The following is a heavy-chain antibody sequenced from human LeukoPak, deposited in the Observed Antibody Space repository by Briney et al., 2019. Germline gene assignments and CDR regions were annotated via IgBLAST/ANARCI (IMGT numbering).Heavy chain of an antibody. J-gene: IGHJ4*02. CDR3: ARPSTYYGSGDFDY. V-gene: IGHV4-34*01. CDR2: INHSGST. Sequence: SETLSLTCAVYGGSFSGYYWSWIRQPPGKGLEWVGEINHSGSTNYNPSLERPVTISVDTSKNQFSLKLSSVTAADTAVYYCARPSTYYGSGDFDYWGQGTLVTVSS. D-gene: IGHD3-10*01. CDR1: GGSFSGYY.